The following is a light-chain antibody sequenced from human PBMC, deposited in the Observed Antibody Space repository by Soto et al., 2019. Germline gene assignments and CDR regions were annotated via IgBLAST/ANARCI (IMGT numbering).Light chain of an antibody. J-gene: IGKJ2*01. CDR2: AAS. CDR1: QSISSY. V-gene: IGKV1-39*01. CDR3: QQSYSTPYT. Sequence: DIQMTQSPSSLSSSVGDRVTITCRARQSISSYVNWYQQKPGKATKLLIYAASSLQSGVPSRFSGSGSGTDFTLTISSLQPEDFATYYCQQSYSTPYTFGQGTKLEIK.